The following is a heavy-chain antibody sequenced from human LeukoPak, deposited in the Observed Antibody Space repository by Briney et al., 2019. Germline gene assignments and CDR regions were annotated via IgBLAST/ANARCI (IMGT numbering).Heavy chain of an antibody. D-gene: IGHD2-2*03. V-gene: IGHV3-74*03. CDR1: GFTFSSYW. J-gene: IGHJ4*02. Sequence: PGGSLRLSCAASGFTFSSYWMHWVRQAPGKGLVWVSRISSDGSSSMYADSVKGRFTISRDNAKNTLYLQMNSLRAEDTAVYYCTSPGYCSSTSCPFDYWGRGTLVTVSS. CDR3: TSPGYCSSTSCPFDY. CDR2: ISSDGSSS.